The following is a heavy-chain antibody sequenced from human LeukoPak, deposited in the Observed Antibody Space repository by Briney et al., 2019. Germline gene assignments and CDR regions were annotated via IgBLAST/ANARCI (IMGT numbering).Heavy chain of an antibody. D-gene: IGHD1-26*01. Sequence: GGSLRLSCAASGFAFSSYSMNWVRQAPGKGLEWVSYISSSSSTIYYADSVKGRFTISRDNAKNSLYLQMNSLRAEDTAVYYCAKGLVGATDDFDHWGQGTLVTVSS. CDR1: GFAFSSYS. CDR2: ISSSSSTI. J-gene: IGHJ4*02. CDR3: AKGLVGATDDFDH. V-gene: IGHV3-48*01.